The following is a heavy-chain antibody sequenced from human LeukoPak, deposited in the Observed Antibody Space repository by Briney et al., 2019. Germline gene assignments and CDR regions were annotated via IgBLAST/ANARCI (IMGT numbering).Heavy chain of an antibody. CDR1: GGIFRSYG. J-gene: IGHJ6*03. Sequence: SVKVSCKASGGIFRSYGVSWVRQAPGQGLEWMGGITDMFRTGNYAQKFQGRVTITTDESTRTAYMELSSLTFEDTAVYYCARIPRHPYYYYYMDVWGKGTPVTVSS. CDR2: ITDMFRTG. V-gene: IGHV1-69*05. CDR3: ARIPRHPYYYYYMDV.